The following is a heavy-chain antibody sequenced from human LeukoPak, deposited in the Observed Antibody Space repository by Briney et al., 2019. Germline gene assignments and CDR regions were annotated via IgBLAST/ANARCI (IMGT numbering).Heavy chain of an antibody. CDR3: ARTVTTTHFDY. Sequence: SETLSLTCTVSGDSIITSRYYWAWIRQPPGKGLEWIGSISYSGSTNYDPSLKSRVTISVDTSKNQFSLQLSSVTAADTAVYYCARTVTTTHFDYWGQGTLVTISS. J-gene: IGHJ4*02. CDR2: ISYSGST. CDR1: GDSIITSRYY. V-gene: IGHV4-39*01. D-gene: IGHD4-11*01.